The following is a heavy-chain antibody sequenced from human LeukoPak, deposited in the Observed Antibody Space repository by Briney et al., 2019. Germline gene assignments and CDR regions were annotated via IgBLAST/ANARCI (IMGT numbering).Heavy chain of an antibody. J-gene: IGHJ3*02. CDR2: ISYGGSNK. CDR3: ARDLYYYDSSGYYHSAFDI. CDR1: GFTFSRYA. D-gene: IGHD3-22*01. Sequence: GRSLRLSCAASGFTFSRYAMHWVRQAPGKGLEWLAFISYGGSNKYYADSVKGRFTISRDNSKNTLYLQMNSLRAEDTAVYYCARDLYYYDSSGYYHSAFDIWGQGTMVTVSS. V-gene: IGHV3-30*14.